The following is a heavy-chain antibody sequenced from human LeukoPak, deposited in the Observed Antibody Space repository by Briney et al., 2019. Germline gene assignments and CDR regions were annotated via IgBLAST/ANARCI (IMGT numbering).Heavy chain of an antibody. CDR3: ATVVLYSGYYFDY. CDR2: ISPNSGGT. Sequence: GASVKVSCKASGGTFSSYAISWMRQAPGQGLEWMGWISPNSGGTNYAQNFQGRVTMTRDTSVSTAYMELSSLRSDDTAVYYCATVVLYSGYYFDYWGQGTLVTVSS. V-gene: IGHV1-2*02. D-gene: IGHD5-12*01. J-gene: IGHJ4*02. CDR1: GGTFSSYA.